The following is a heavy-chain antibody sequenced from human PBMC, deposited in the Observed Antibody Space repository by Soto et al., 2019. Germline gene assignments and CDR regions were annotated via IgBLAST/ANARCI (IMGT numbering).Heavy chain of an antibody. V-gene: IGHV4-39*01. CDR1: GASISSSSAY. CDR2: VYYTGST. D-gene: IGHD3-10*01. Sequence: SETLSLTCTVSGASISSSSAYWGWIRQPPGKGLEWIGSVYYTGSTYYNPSLKSRVTISVDTSKNQFSLNLKSVTAADTAVYYCARSYYGSGSPLYGMDVWGQGTTVTVSS. J-gene: IGHJ6*02. CDR3: ARSYYGSGSPLYGMDV.